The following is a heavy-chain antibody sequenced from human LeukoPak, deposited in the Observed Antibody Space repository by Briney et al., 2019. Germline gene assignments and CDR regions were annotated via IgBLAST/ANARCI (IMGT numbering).Heavy chain of an antibody. CDR1: GFTFSGST. CDR2: IRSKANSYAT. CDR3: TRDRGTYNWLDP. J-gene: IGHJ5*02. V-gene: IGHV3-73*01. D-gene: IGHD1-26*01. Sequence: GGSLRLSCAASGFTFSGSTMHWVRQAAGKGLEWVGRIRSKANSYATAYGASVGGRFTISRDDSKNTAYLQMDSLKTEDTALYYCTRDRGTYNWLDPWGQGTLVTVSS.